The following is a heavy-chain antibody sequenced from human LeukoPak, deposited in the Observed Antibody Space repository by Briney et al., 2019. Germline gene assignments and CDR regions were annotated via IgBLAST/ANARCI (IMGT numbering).Heavy chain of an antibody. V-gene: IGHV3-48*02. CDR2: ISSGSSTT. J-gene: IGHJ4*02. CDR3: ARGGATE. D-gene: IGHD1-26*01. CDR1: GFSFSSYS. Sequence: PGGSLRLSCAASGFSFSSYSMNWVRQAPGKGLEWVSYISSGSSTTHYADSVKGRFTISRDNANNSLYVQMNSLRDEDTAVYYCARGGATEWGQGTLVTVSS.